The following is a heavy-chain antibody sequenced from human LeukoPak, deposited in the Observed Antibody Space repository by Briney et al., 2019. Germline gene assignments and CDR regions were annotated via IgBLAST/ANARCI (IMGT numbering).Heavy chain of an antibody. J-gene: IGHJ4*02. V-gene: IGHV4-4*07. CDR2: IYTSGST. D-gene: IGHD1-1*01. CDR1: GGSISSYY. Sequence: SETLSLTRTVSGGSISSYYWSWIRQPAGKGLEWIGRIYTSGSTNYNPSLKSRVTISVDTSKSQFSLYMDSVTAADTAVYYCARGWNRYAYWGQGTLVTVSS. CDR3: ARGWNRYAY.